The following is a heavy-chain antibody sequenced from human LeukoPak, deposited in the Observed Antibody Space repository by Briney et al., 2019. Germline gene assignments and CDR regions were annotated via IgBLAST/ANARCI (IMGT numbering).Heavy chain of an antibody. CDR1: GFTFSSYG. CDR3: TREDGDYSVDDAFDI. D-gene: IGHD4-17*01. CDR2: ISGSGGST. Sequence: HPGGSLRLSCAASGFTFSSYGMSWVRQAPGKGLEWVSAISGSGGSTYYADSVKGRFTISRDNSKNALYLQMNSLRAEDTAVYYCTREDGDYSVDDAFDIWGQGTMVTVSS. J-gene: IGHJ3*02. V-gene: IGHV3-23*01.